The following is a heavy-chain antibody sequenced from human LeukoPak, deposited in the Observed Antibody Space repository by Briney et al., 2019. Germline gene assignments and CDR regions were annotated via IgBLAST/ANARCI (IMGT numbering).Heavy chain of an antibody. V-gene: IGHV3-30*02. D-gene: IGHD1-26*01. CDR2: IRYDGRNK. J-gene: IGHJ4*02. Sequence: GGSLRLSCAASEFTFSISAMNWVRQAPGKGLEWVAFIRYDGRNKYYADSVKGRFTISRDNSKNTLYLQMNSLRGEDTAVYYCAKDSLRERIVGSTTRGVNDYWGQGTLVTVSS. CDR3: AKDSLRERIVGSTTRGVNDY. CDR1: EFTFSISA.